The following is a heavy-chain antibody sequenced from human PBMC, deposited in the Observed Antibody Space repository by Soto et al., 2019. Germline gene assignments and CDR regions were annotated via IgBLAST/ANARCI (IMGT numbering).Heavy chain of an antibody. D-gene: IGHD2-15*01. J-gene: IGHJ5*02. CDR2: ISYSGST. Sequence: QVQLQESCPGLVKPSQTLSLTCTVSGGSISSGDYYWSWIRQPPGKGLEWIGYISYSGSTYYNPSLESRVTIAVDTSKNQCSLKFSSVTAADTAVYYCVRVIVVVVAATGRFDHWGEGTMVTVSS. CDR3: VRVIVVVVAATGRFDH. CDR1: GGSISSGDYY. V-gene: IGHV4-30-4*01.